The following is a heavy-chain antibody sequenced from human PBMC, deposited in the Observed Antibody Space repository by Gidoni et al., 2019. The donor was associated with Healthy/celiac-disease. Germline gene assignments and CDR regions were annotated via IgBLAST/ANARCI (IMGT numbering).Heavy chain of an antibody. Sequence: EVQLVESGGGLVQPGGSLKLSCAASGLTFSGSAMHWVRQASGKGLEWVGRIRSKANSYATAYAASVKGMFTISRDDSKNTAYLQMNSLKTEDTAVYYCTTGVRYGDYVWGQGTLVTVSS. CDR1: GLTFSGSA. V-gene: IGHV3-73*02. J-gene: IGHJ4*02. CDR3: TTGVRYGDYV. CDR2: IRSKANSYAT. D-gene: IGHD4-17*01.